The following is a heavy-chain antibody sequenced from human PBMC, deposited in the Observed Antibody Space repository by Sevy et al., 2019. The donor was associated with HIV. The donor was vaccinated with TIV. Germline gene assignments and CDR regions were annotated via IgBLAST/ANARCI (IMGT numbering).Heavy chain of an antibody. Sequence: GGSLRLSCAASGFTFSSYGMHWVRQAPGKGLEWVAVISYDGSNKYYADSVKGRFTISRDNSKNTLYLQMNSLRAEDTAGYYFAKDTSYDDFAGGEFDYGGQGTLVTVSS. D-gene: IGHD3-3*01. CDR2: ISYDGSNK. J-gene: IGHJ4*02. V-gene: IGHV3-30*18. CDR3: AKDTSYDDFAGGEFDY. CDR1: GFTFSSYG.